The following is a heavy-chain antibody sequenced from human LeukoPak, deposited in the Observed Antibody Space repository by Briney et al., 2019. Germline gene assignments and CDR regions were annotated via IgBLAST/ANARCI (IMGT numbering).Heavy chain of an antibody. J-gene: IGHJ4*02. CDR1: GGSISSGGYY. CDR3: ARVAWGEQQLVEGGY. CDR2: IYHRGST. D-gene: IGHD6-13*01. Sequence: SQTLSLACTVSGGSISSGGYYWSWIRQPPGKGLEWIGYIYHRGSTYYNPSLKSRVTISVDRSKNRFSLKLSSVTAADTAVYYCARVAWGEQQLVEGGYWGQGTLVTVSS. V-gene: IGHV4-30-2*01.